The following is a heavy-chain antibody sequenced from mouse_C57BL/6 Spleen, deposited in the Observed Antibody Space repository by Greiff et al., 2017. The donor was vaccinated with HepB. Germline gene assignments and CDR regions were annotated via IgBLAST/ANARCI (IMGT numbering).Heavy chain of an antibody. CDR3: ARYAYYAMDY. Sequence: DVMLVESGGGLVQPGGSLSLSCAASGFTFTDYYMSWVRQPPGKALEWLGFIRNKANGYTTEYSASVKGRFTIYRDNSQSILYLQMNALRAEDRATYYCARYAYYAMDYWGQGTSVTVSS. CDR2: IRNKANGYTT. V-gene: IGHV7-3*01. J-gene: IGHJ4*01. CDR1: GFTFTDYY.